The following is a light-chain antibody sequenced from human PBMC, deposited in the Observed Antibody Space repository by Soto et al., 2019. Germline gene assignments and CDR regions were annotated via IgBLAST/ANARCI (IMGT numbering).Light chain of an antibody. CDR2: GVP. V-gene: IGKV3-15*01. Sequence: EIVMTQSPATLSVSPGERASLSCRASQSVTSDLAWYQQKPGHAPRLLIYGVPTRATGIPARFSGSGSGTEFTLTISSLESEDFAVYYCQQYNKWPLTFGGGTKVDIK. J-gene: IGKJ4*01. CDR3: QQYNKWPLT. CDR1: QSVTSD.